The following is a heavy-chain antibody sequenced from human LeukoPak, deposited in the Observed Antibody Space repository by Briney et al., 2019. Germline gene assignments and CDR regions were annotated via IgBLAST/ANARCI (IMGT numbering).Heavy chain of an antibody. D-gene: IGHD3-16*02. Sequence: GGSLRLSCAASGFTFSSFAMSWVRQAPGKGLEWVSGISGSGGSTYYADSVKGRFTISRDNSKNTLSLQMNSLRAEDTAVYYCAKTRRFIADAFDIWGQGTMVTVSS. CDR2: ISGSGGST. V-gene: IGHV3-23*01. CDR3: AKTRRFIADAFDI. J-gene: IGHJ3*02. CDR1: GFTFSSFA.